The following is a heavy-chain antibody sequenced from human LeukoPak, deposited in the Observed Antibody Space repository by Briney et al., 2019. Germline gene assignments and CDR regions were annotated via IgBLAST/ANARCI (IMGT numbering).Heavy chain of an antibody. CDR1: GFTFSSHW. J-gene: IGHJ4*02. V-gene: IGHV3-74*01. CDR3: TRELASGEAY. CDR2: INSDGSYR. D-gene: IGHD2-21*01. Sequence: SGGSLRLSCAASGFTFSSHWMHWVRQAPGEGLVWVSRINSDGSYRGHADSVKGRFAISRDNARNTLYLQMDSLRAEDTAVYYCTRELASGEAYWGQGTLVTVSS.